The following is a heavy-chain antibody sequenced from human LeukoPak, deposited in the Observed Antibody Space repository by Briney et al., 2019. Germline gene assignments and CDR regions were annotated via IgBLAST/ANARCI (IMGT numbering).Heavy chain of an antibody. CDR2: IYHSGSI. CDR1: GYSISSGYY. J-gene: IGHJ4*02. V-gene: IGHV4-38-2*02. D-gene: IGHD3-16*01. CDR3: VGGIYFDY. Sequence: PSGTLSLACTVSGYSISSGYYWGWIRQPPGKGLEWIGSIYHSGSIYYNPSLKSRVTISVDTSKNQLSLKLSSVTAADTAVYYCVGGIYFDYWGQGTLVTVSS.